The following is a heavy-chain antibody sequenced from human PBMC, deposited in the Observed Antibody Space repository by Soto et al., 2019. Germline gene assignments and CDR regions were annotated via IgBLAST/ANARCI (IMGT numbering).Heavy chain of an antibody. J-gene: IGHJ4*02. CDR1: SDSISSSYW. Sequence: QVQLQESGPGLVKPSGTLSLTCAVSSDSISSSYWWSWVRQPPGKGLEWIGEIYHSGSTNYNPSLKSRVTISVDKSNNDFSLKLSSATAADTAVYYCARGGDYRFDYWGQGTLVTVSS. D-gene: IGHD4-17*01. CDR2: IYHSGST. V-gene: IGHV4-4*02. CDR3: ARGGDYRFDY.